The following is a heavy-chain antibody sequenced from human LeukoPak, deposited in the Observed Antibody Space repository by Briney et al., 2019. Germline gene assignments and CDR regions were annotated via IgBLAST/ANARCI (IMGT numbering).Heavy chain of an antibody. CDR1: GYTFIGYY. D-gene: IGHD1-14*01. CDR3: ARVWGHGTLDAFDI. V-gene: IGHV1-2*02. CDR2: VNPNSGVT. J-gene: IGHJ3*02. Sequence: ASVKVSCKASGYTFIGYYIHWVRQAPGQGLEWMGSVNPNSGVTNYAQKFQGRVTMTRDTSISTAYMELSRLRSDDTAVYYCARVWGHGTLDAFDIWGQGTMVTVSS.